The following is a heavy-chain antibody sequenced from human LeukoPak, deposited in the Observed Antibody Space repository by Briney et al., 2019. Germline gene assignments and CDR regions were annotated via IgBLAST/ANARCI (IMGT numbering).Heavy chain of an antibody. V-gene: IGHV1-69*05. CDR2: IIPIFGTA. CDR1: GGTFSSYA. J-gene: IGHJ2*01. Sequence: ASVKVSCKASGGTFSSYAISWVRQAPGQGLEWMGGIIPIFGTANYAQKFQGRVTITTDESTSTAYMELSSLRSEDTAVYYCARGPFGGPRYWYFDLWGRGTPVTVSS. CDR3: ARGPFGGPRYWYFDL. D-gene: IGHD3-10*01.